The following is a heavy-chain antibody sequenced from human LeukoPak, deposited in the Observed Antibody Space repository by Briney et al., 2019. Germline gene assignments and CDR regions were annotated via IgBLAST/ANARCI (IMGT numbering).Heavy chain of an antibody. CDR2: ISYDGRNK. D-gene: IGHD6-19*01. V-gene: IGHV3-30*04. J-gene: IGHJ4*02. Sequence: GGSLRLSCAASGFTFSSYAMHWVRQAPGKGLEWVAFISYDGRNKYYADSVKGRFTISRDNSKNSLYLQMNSLRAEDTAVYYCARDPRSSGWYSIDYWGQGTLVTVSS. CDR1: GFTFSSYA. CDR3: ARDPRSSGWYSIDY.